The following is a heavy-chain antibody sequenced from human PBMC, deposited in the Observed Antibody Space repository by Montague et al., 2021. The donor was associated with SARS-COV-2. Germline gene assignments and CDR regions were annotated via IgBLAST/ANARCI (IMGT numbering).Heavy chain of an antibody. Sequence: TLSLTCTVSGGSISGYYWSWIRQPPGKGLEWIGYIYYSGSTKYNPFLXSRVTVSVDRSKNQVSLKLSSVTAADTAVYYCARLLRSCTNGVCRTYYYYAMDVWGQGTTVTVSS. D-gene: IGHD2-8*01. CDR2: IYYSGST. V-gene: IGHV4-59*01. J-gene: IGHJ6*02. CDR1: GGSISGYY. CDR3: ARLLRSCTNGVCRTYYYYAMDV.